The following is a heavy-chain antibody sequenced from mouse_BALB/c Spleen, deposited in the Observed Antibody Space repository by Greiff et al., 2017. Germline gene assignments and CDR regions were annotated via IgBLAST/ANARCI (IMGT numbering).Heavy chain of an antibody. CDR3: TRWYYYGSSYVGGAWFAY. CDR2: IHPGSGGT. J-gene: IGHJ3*01. V-gene: IGHV1-15*01. D-gene: IGHD1-1*01. Sequence: VQVVESGAELVRPGASVKLSCKALGYTFTDYEMHWVKQTPVHGLEWIGAIHPGSGGTAYNQKFKGKATLTADKSSSTAYMELSSLTSEDSAVYYCTRWYYYGSSYVGGAWFAYWGQGTLVTVSA. CDR1: GYTFTDYE.